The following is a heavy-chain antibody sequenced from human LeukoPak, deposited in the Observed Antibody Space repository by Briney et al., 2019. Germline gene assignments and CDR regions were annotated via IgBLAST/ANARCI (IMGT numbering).Heavy chain of an antibody. V-gene: IGHV3-11*05. CDR1: GFTFSDYY. CDR2: ISSSSSYT. J-gene: IGHJ4*02. CDR3: ARVRLDPYYFDY. Sequence: GGSLRLSCAASGFTFSDYYVSWIRQAPGKGLEWVSYISSSSSYTNYADSVKGRFTISRDNAKNSLYLQMNSLRAEDTAVYYCARVRLDPYYFDYWGQGTLVTVSS. D-gene: IGHD3-22*01.